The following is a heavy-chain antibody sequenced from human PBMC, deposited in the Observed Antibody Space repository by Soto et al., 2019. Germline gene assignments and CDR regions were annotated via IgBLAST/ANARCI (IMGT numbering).Heavy chain of an antibody. Sequence: QVQLVQSGAEVKKPGSSVKVSCKASGGTFSSYALNWVRQAPGQGLEWMGGFIPMFGTTNCAQNFQGRLTITADESTDTAYMELSSLRSEDTAVYYCARVTLTVGDTPYTKHYYGMDVWGQGTTVTVSS. CDR2: FIPMFGTT. D-gene: IGHD1-26*01. CDR3: ARVTLTVGDTPYTKHYYGMDV. V-gene: IGHV1-69*01. J-gene: IGHJ6*02. CDR1: GGTFSSYA.